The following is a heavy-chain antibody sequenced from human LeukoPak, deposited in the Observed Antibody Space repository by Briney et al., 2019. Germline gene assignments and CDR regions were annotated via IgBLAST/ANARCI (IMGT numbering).Heavy chain of an antibody. CDR2: VHYSGSP. J-gene: IGHJ5*02. V-gene: IGHV4-39*01. D-gene: IGHD6-19*01. CDR3: ARRSTVAGRGRFDP. Sequence: SETLSLTCTASGCSIRSTSYYWGWIRQPPGKGLEWLGSVHYSGSPYDNPSLKSRVTISVDTSKNQFSLRLISVTAADTAVYYCARRSTVAGRGRFDPWGQGTLVTVSS. CDR1: GCSIRSTSYY.